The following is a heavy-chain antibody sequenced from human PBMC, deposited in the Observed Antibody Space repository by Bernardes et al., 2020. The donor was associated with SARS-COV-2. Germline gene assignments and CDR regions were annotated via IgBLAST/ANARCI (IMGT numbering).Heavy chain of an antibody. D-gene: IGHD7-27*01. Sequence: GSLRLSCAASGFTVSSNYMSWVRQAPGRGLEWVPIIYSGGYTEYTDSVKGRFTISRDNSKNTLYLQMNSLRAKDTAVYYCAREVNWDPDYWGQGTQVTVSS. J-gene: IGHJ4*02. V-gene: IGHV3-53*01. CDR2: IYSGGYT. CDR3: AREVNWDPDY. CDR1: GFTVSSNY.